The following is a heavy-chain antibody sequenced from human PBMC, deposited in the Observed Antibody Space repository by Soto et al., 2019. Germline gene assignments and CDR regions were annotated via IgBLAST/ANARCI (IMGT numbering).Heavy chain of an antibody. D-gene: IGHD3-16*01. Sequence: HPGGSLRLSCAASGFTFNSYAMSWVRQAPGKGLEWVSTIIGSGGSTYYADSVKGRFSVSRDNSKNTLYLQMNSLRAEDTAVYYCANWGKSGSDYWGQGTLVTVSS. CDR2: IIGSGGST. V-gene: IGHV3-23*01. CDR1: GFTFNSYA. CDR3: ANWGKSGSDY. J-gene: IGHJ4*02.